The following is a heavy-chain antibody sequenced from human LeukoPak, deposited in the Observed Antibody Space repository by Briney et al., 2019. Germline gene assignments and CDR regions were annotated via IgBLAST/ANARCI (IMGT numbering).Heavy chain of an antibody. CDR1: GGSISSYY. CDR2: IYYSGST. V-gene: IGHV4-59*01. D-gene: IGHD2-15*01. J-gene: IGHJ5*02. CDR3: AREFAARPNWFDP. Sequence: MPSETLSLTCTVSGGSISSYYWSWIRQPPGKGLEWIGYIYYSGSTNYNPSLKSRVTISVDTSKNQFSLKLSSVTAADTAVYYCAREFAARPNWFDPWGQGTLVTVSS.